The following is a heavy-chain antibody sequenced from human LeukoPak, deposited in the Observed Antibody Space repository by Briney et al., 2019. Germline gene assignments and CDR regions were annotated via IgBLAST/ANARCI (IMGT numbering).Heavy chain of an antibody. CDR1: GYTFTGYY. Sequence: GSSVKVSCKASGYTFTGYYMHLVRQAPGPGLEWIGRINPNSGGTNYAQKFHGRVTMTRDTSISTAYMELSRLRSDDTAVYYCARDLLSRSGIAAAGYNWFDPWGQGTLVTASS. J-gene: IGHJ5*02. CDR2: INPNSGGT. CDR3: ARDLLSRSGIAAAGYNWFDP. V-gene: IGHV1-2*06. D-gene: IGHD6-13*01.